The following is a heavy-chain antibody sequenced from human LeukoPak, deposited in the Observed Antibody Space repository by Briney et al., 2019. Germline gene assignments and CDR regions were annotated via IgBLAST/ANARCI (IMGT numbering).Heavy chain of an antibody. J-gene: IGHJ4*02. D-gene: IGHD3-10*01. CDR1: GGSVNSGSYY. CDR3: ARAVGYYGSGSYYAFDY. CDR2: IYYSGST. V-gene: IGHV4-61*03. Sequence: SETLSLTCTVSGGSVNSGSYYWRWIRQPPGKGLEWIGYIYYSGSTNYNPSLKSRVTISVDTSKNHFSLKLNSVTAADTAVYYCARAVGYYGSGSYYAFDYWGQGTLVTVSS.